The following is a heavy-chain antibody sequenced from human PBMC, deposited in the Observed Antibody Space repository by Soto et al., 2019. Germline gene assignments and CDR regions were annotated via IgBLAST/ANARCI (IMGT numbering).Heavy chain of an antibody. D-gene: IGHD6-13*01. CDR1: GFMFSRYS. J-gene: IGHJ4*02. Sequence: GGSLRLSCAASGFMFSRYSMNWVRQAPGKGLERVTYISSSSGTKNYADTVRGQFTNSRDNAKNSLFLQMMSLRDEDTAVYYCARDISSWYFDYWGQGTLVTVSS. CDR3: ARDISSWYFDY. CDR2: ISSSSGTK. V-gene: IGHV3-48*02.